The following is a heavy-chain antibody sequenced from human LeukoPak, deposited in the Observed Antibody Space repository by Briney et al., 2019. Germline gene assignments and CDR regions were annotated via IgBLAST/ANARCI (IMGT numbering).Heavy chain of an antibody. CDR2: INPNSGGT. J-gene: IGHJ4*02. CDR1: GYTFTGYY. D-gene: IGHD2/OR15-2a*01. Sequence: ASVKVSCKASGYTFTGYYMHWVRQAPGQGLEWMGWINPNSGGTNYAQKFQGRVTLTRDTSITTAYIELSSLRSDDTAVYYCARERSRSYFPGDYWGQGTLVTFSS. CDR3: ARERSRSYFPGDY. V-gene: IGHV1-2*02.